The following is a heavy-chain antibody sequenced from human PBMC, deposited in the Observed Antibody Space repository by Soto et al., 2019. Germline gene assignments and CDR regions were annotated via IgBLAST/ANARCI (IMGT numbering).Heavy chain of an antibody. CDR1: GVSISSGGYS. J-gene: IGHJ5*02. CDR2: IYHSGST. V-gene: IGHV4-30-2*01. CDR3: ARGVERAARRRYNWFDP. D-gene: IGHD6-6*01. Sequence: TLSLTCAVSGVSISSGGYSWILIRQPPGKGLEWIGYIYHSGSTYYNPSLKSRVTISVDRSKNQFSLKLSSVTAADTAVYYCARGVERAARRRYNWFDPWGQGTLVTVSS.